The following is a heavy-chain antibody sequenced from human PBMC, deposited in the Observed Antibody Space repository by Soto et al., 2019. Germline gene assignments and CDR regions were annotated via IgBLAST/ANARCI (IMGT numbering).Heavy chain of an antibody. CDR1: GYTFTSYD. V-gene: IGHV1-8*01. D-gene: IGHD6-13*01. CDR2: MNPNSGNT. CDR3: AREAADLGNDY. J-gene: IGHJ4*02. Sequence: QVQLVQSGAEVKKPGASVKVSCKASGYTFTSYDINWVPQATGQGLEWMGWMNPNSGNTGYAQKIQGRVTMTKNTSISTAYMDLISLRSEDTGGYYSAREAADLGNDYWGQGTLVSVSS.